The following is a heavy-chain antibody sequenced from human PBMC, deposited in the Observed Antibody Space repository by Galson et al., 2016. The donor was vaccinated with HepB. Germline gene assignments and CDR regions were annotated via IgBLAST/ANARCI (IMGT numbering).Heavy chain of an antibody. CDR2: LQSTGIS. V-gene: IGHV3-66*01. CDR1: GIDVKTNY. J-gene: IGHJ3*01. D-gene: IGHD5-12*01. Sequence: SLRLSCAASGIDVKTNYMSWVRQAPGKGLEWVLVLQSTGISNYADSVTGRFTISRDISRNTLSLQMNNLRTDDTGVYYCARVVPSGYRSPFHAYDVWGQGTLVTVS. CDR3: ARVVPSGYRSPFHAYDV.